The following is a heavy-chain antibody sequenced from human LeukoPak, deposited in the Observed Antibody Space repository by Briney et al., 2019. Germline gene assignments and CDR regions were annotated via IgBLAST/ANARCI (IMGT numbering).Heavy chain of an antibody. CDR3: ARGAVAVGIDY. CDR2: IYYSGST. D-gene: IGHD6-19*01. J-gene: IGHJ4*02. Sequence: SETLSLTCIVSGGSMSGDYWSWIRQPPGKGLEWIGYIYYSGSTNYNPSLKSRVTISVDTSKNQFSLKLSSVTAADTAVYYCARGAVAVGIDYSGQGTLVTVSP. CDR1: GGSMSGDY. V-gene: IGHV4-59*01.